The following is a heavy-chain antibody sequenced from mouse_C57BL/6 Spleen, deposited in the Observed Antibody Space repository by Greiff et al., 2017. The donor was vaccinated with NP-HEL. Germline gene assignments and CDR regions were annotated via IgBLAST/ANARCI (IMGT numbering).Heavy chain of an antibody. D-gene: IGHD4-1*01. Sequence: QVQLQQPGAELVRPGSSVKLSCKASGYTFTSYWMHWVKQRPIQGLEWIGNIDPSDSETHYNQKFKDKATLTVDKSSSTAYMQLSSLTSEDSAVYYCAREGTGTGGFAYWGQGTLVTVSA. CDR3: AREGTGTGGFAY. CDR1: GYTFTSYW. J-gene: IGHJ3*01. CDR2: IDPSDSET. V-gene: IGHV1-52*01.